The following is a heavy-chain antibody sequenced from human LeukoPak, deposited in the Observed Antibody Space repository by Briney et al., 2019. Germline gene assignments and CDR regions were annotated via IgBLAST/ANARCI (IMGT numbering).Heavy chain of an antibody. D-gene: IGHD3-22*01. Sequence: GGSLRLSCAASGFTFDDYCMRWVRQAPGKGLEWVSGINWDGGSTGYADSVKGRFTISRDNAKNSLYLQMNSLRAEDTAVYYCARVSGLGSYYDSSGYPDYWGQGTLVTVSS. CDR1: GFTFDDYC. V-gene: IGHV3-20*04. CDR3: ARVSGLGSYYDSSGYPDY. J-gene: IGHJ4*02. CDR2: INWDGGST.